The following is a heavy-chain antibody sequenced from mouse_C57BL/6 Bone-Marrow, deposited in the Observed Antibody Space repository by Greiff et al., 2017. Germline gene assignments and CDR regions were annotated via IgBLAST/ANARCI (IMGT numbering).Heavy chain of an antibody. CDR3: ARGITTVVATDWYCDV. V-gene: IGHV1-31*01. CDR1: GYSFTGYY. Sequence: EVQLQQSGPELVKPGASVKISCKASGYSFTGYYMHWVKQSHGNILDWIGYIYPYNGVSSYNQKFKGKATLTVDKSSSTAYMELRSLTSEDSAVDYCARGITTVVATDWYCDVWGTGTTVTVSS. D-gene: IGHD1-1*01. J-gene: IGHJ1*03. CDR2: IYPYNGVS.